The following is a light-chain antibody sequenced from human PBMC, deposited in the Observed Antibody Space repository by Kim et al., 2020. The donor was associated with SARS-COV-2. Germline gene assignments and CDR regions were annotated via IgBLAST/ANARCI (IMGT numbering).Light chain of an antibody. J-gene: IGLJ2*01. CDR1: SSDVGSYNR. CDR3: SSYTSSSNVV. CDR2: EVS. V-gene: IGLV2-18*02. Sequence: GQSVTISCTGTSSDVGSYNRVSWYQQPPGTAPKLMIYEVSSRPSGVPARFSGSKSGNTASLTISGLQAEDEADYYCSSYTSSSNVVFGGGTQLTVL.